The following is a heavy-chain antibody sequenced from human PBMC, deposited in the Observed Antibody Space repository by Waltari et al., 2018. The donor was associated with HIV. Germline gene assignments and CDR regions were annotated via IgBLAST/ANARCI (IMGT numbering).Heavy chain of an antibody. CDR3: ARGSGLKVTLDWYFDV. CDR1: DGSMSNHY. CDR2: IYYSGTT. Sequence: QVELQESGPGLVKPSATLSLTCTVYDGSMSNHYWSWIRQSPGKGLEWLGYIYYSGTTKYNPSLRSRVTISVDTSKKQFSLKLTSVTAADTAVYYCARGSGLKVTLDWYFDVWGRGTLVTVSS. J-gene: IGHJ2*01. V-gene: IGHV4-59*11.